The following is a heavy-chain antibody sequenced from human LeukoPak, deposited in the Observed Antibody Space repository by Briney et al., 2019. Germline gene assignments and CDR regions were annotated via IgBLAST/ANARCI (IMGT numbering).Heavy chain of an antibody. J-gene: IGHJ4*03. V-gene: IGHV4-31*03. CDR1: GGSISSGGYY. D-gene: IGHD3-10*01. CDR3: ARVYFSTVRGKDLYYFDY. CDR2: IYYSGST. Sequence: SETLSLTCTVSGGSISSGGYYWSWIRQHPGKGLEWIGYIYYSGSTYYNPSLKSRVTIAVDTSKNQFSLKLSSVTAADTAVYYCARVYFSTVRGKDLYYFDYWGQGTTVTVSS.